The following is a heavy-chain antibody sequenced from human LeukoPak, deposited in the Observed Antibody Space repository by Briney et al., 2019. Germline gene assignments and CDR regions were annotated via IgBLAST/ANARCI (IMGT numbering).Heavy chain of an antibody. CDR3: TRGGGSGSSPDTYYYYYGMDV. Sequence: ASVKVSCKASGYTFTSYYMHWVRQAPGQGLEWMGIINPSGGSTSYAQKFQGRVTMTRDTSTSTVYMELSSLRSEDTAVYYCTRGGGSGSSPDTYYYYYGMDVWGQGTTVTVSS. V-gene: IGHV1-46*01. D-gene: IGHD3-10*01. CDR1: GYTFTSYY. CDR2: INPSGGST. J-gene: IGHJ6*02.